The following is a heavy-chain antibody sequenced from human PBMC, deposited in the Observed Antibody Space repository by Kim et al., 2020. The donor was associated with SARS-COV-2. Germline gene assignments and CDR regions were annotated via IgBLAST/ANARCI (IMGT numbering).Heavy chain of an antibody. J-gene: IGHJ4*02. D-gene: IGHD2-15*01. V-gene: IGHV3-21*01. Sequence: GGSLRLSCAASGFTFSSYSMNWVRQAPGKGLEWVSSISSSSSYIYYADSVKGRFTISRDNAKNSLYLQMNSLRAEDTAVYYCARVVPCSGGSCYSYYFDYWGQGTLVTVSS. CDR3: ARVVPCSGGSCYSYYFDY. CDR2: ISSSSSYI. CDR1: GFTFSSYS.